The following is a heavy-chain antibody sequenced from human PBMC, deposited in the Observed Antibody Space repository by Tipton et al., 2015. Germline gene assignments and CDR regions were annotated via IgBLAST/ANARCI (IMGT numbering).Heavy chain of an antibody. CDR2: VHYSGSS. CDR1: GGSIRSPSYY. D-gene: IGHD3-3*01. J-gene: IGHJ4*02. CDR3: AREVWDTDRSGYDY. V-gene: IGHV4-39*02. Sequence: TLSLTCSVSGGSIRSPSYYWGGIRQPPGKGLEWIGTVHYSGSSYYNPSLKSRVTISTDTAKNQFSLKLSSVTAADTAMYYCAREVWDTDRSGYDYWGQGTLVTVSS.